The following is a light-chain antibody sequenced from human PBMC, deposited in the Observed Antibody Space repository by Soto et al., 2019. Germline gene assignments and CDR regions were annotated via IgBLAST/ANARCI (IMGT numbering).Light chain of an antibody. V-gene: IGLV2-14*03. J-gene: IGLJ2*01. Sequence: QSALTRPASVSGSPGQSITISCTATSNDVGDYNYVSWYQQHPGKAPKLMIYDVSNRPSGVSNRFSGSKSGNTASLTISGLQAEDEADYYCSSYTSSSPVVFGGGTKLTVL. CDR2: DVS. CDR3: SSYTSSSPVV. CDR1: SNDVGDYNY.